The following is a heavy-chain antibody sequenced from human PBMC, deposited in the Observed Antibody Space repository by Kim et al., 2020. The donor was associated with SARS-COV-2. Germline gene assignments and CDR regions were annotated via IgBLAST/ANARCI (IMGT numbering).Heavy chain of an antibody. CDR3: ARARGEWFGESYDAFDI. D-gene: IGHD3-10*01. J-gene: IGHJ3*02. Sequence: ASVKVSCKASGYTFTSYAMHWVRQAPGQRLEWMGWINAGNGNTKYSQKFQGRVTITRDTSASTAYMELSSLRSEDTAVYYCARARGEWFGESYDAFDIWGQGTMVTVSS. V-gene: IGHV1-3*01. CDR2: INAGNGNT. CDR1: GYTFTSYA.